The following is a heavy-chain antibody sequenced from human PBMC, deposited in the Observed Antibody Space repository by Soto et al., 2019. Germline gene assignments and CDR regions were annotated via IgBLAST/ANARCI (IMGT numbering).Heavy chain of an antibody. CDR3: ANSVYSSSWYWFDP. CDR1: GFTFSSYG. D-gene: IGHD6-13*01. J-gene: IGHJ5*02. CDR2: ISYDGSNK. Sequence: PGGSLRLSCAASGFTFSSYGMHWVRQAPGKGLEWVAVISYDGSNKNYADSVKGRFTISRDNSKNTLYLQMNSLRAEDTAVYYCANSVYSSSWYWFDPWGQGTLVTVSS. V-gene: IGHV3-30*18.